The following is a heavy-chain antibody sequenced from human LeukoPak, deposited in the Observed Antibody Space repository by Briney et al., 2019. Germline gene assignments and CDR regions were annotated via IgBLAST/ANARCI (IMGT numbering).Heavy chain of an antibody. J-gene: IGHJ4*02. Sequence: TSETLSLTCTVSGGSISSSSYYWGWIRQPPGKGLEWIGSIYYSGSTYYNPSLKSRVTISVDTSKNQFSLKLSSVTAADTAVYYCASQGGAARRGDYWGQGTLVTVSS. CDR1: GGSISSSSYY. CDR2: IYYSGST. D-gene: IGHD6-6*01. CDR3: ASQGGAARRGDY. V-gene: IGHV4-39*01.